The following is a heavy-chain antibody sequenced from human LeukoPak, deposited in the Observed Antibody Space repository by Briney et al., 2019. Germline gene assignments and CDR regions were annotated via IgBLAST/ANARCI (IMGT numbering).Heavy chain of an antibody. CDR2: IYTSGST. D-gene: IGHD4-23*01. Sequence: SETLSLTCTVSGGSISSYYWSWSRQPAGRGLEWIGRIYTSGSTNYNPSLKSRVTMSVDTSKNQFSLKLSSVTAADTAVYYCARDYGGNHNSGYWYFDLWGRGTLVAVSS. V-gene: IGHV4-4*07. CDR3: ARDYGGNHNSGYWYFDL. J-gene: IGHJ2*01. CDR1: GGSISSYY.